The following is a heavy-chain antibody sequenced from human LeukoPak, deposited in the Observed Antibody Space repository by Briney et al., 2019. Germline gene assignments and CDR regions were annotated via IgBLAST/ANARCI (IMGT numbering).Heavy chain of an antibody. CDR3: ASSGATLGTFDY. V-gene: IGHV4-34*01. CDR2: INHSGST. J-gene: IGHJ4*02. CDR1: GGSISSYY. D-gene: IGHD6-19*01. Sequence: SETLSLTCTVSGGSISSYYWSWIRQPPGKGLEWIGEINHSGSTNYNPSLKSRVTISVDTSKNQFSLKLSSVTAADTAVYYCASSGATLGTFDYWGQGTLVTVSS.